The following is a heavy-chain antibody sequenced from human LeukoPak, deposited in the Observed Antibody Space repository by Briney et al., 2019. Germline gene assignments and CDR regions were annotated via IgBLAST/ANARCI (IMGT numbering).Heavy chain of an antibody. CDR2: IYTSGST. CDR1: GGSISSYY. V-gene: IGHV4-4*07. Sequence: SETLSLTCTVSGGSISSYYWSWIRQPAGKGLEWIGRIYTSGSTNYNPSLKSRVTMSVDTSKNQFSLKLSSVTAADTAVYYCARGYQQLVGPYYYYGMDVRGQGTTVTVSS. CDR3: ARGYQQLVGPYYYYGMDV. J-gene: IGHJ6*02. D-gene: IGHD6-13*01.